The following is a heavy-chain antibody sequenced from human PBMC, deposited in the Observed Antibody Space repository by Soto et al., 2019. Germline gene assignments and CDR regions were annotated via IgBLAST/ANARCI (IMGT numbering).Heavy chain of an antibody. Sequence: ASVKVSCKASGYTFTGYYMHWVRQAPGQGLEWMGWINPNSGGTNYAQKFQGWVTMTRDTSISTAYMELSRLRSDDTAVYYCARDKSIAARPSYYYYYGMDVCGPGTTVTLSS. CDR3: ARDKSIAARPSYYYYYGMDV. J-gene: IGHJ6*02. CDR1: GYTFTGYY. CDR2: INPNSGGT. V-gene: IGHV1-2*04. D-gene: IGHD6-6*01.